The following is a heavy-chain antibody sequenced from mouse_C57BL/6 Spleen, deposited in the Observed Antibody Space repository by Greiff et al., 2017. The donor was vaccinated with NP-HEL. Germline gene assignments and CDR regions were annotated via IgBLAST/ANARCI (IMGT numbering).Heavy chain of an antibody. J-gene: IGHJ3*01. D-gene: IGHD2-14*01. CDR3: APQDRTGFAY. CDR1: GYTFTDYY. CDR2: INPNNGGT. Sequence: EVQLQQSGPELVKPGASVKISCKASGYTFTDYYMNWVKQSHGKSLEWIGDINPNNGGTSYNQKFKGKATLTVDKSSSTAYMELRSLTSEDSAVYYCAPQDRTGFAYWGQGTLVTVSA. V-gene: IGHV1-26*01.